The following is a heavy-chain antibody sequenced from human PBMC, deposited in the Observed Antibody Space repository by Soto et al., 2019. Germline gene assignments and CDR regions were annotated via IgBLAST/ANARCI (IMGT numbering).Heavy chain of an antibody. CDR1: GGTFSSYT. CDR2: IIPILGIA. CDR3: ASKDIVVVPAAIEDYHYGMDF. V-gene: IGHV1-69*02. Sequence: SVKVSCKASGGTFSSYTISWVRQAPGQGLEWMGRIIPILGIANYAQKFQGRVTITADKSTSTAYMELSSLRSEDTAVYYCASKDIVVVPAAIEDYHYGMDFWGQGTTVTVSS. D-gene: IGHD2-2*01. J-gene: IGHJ6*02.